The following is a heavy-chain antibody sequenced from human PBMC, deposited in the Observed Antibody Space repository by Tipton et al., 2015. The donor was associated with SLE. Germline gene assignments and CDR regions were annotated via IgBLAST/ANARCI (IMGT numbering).Heavy chain of an antibody. V-gene: IGHV4-39*07. J-gene: IGHJ1*01. CDR3: ARGEGSSSAEYFQH. Sequence: PSLTCTVSGGSISSSSYYWGWIRQPPGKGLEWIGSIYYSGSTYYNPSLKSRVTISVDTSKNQFSLKLSSVTAADTAVYYCARGEGSSSAEYFQHWGQGTLVTVSS. D-gene: IGHD6-6*01. CDR1: GGSISSSSYY. CDR2: IYYSGST.